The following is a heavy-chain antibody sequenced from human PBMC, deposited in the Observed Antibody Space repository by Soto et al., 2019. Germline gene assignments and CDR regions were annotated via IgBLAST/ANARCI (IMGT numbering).Heavy chain of an antibody. J-gene: IGHJ4*02. CDR1: GFSLSTSEVG. D-gene: IGHD3-9*01. CDR2: IYWDDDK. Sequence: QITLKESGPTLVKPTQTLTLTCTFSGFSLSTSEVGVGWIRQPPGKALEWLALIYWDDDKRYSPSLKSRLTITKETSKNRVVLTMNNMDPVDTATYYCAHRFDWYYFNYWGQGTLVTVSS. CDR3: AHRFDWYYFNY. V-gene: IGHV2-5*02.